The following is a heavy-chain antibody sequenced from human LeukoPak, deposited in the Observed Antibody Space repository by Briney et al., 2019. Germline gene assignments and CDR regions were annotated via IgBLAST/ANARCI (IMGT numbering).Heavy chain of an antibody. CDR1: GFTFSSYE. V-gene: IGHV3-48*03. D-gene: IGHD3-22*01. J-gene: IGHJ3*02. Sequence: GGSLRLPCAASGFTFSSYEMNWVRQAPGKGLEWVSYISSSGSTIYYADSVKGRFTISRDNAKNSLYLQMNSLRAEDTAVYYRARLGDTMIAGGAFDIWGQGTMVTVSS. CDR2: ISSSGSTI. CDR3: ARLGDTMIAGGAFDI.